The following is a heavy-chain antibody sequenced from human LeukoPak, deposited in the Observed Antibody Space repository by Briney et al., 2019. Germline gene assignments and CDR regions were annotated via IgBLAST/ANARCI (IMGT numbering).Heavy chain of an antibody. J-gene: IGHJ3*02. Sequence: GASVKVSCKASGYTFTSHGISWVRQAPGQGLEWMGWISAYNGNTNYAQKLQGRVTMTTDTSTSTAYMELRSLRSDDTAVYYCARDDGAYCSSTSCSDDAFDIWGQGTMVTVSS. CDR3: ARDDGAYCSSTSCSDDAFDI. V-gene: IGHV1-18*01. CDR2: ISAYNGNT. D-gene: IGHD2-2*01. CDR1: GYTFTSHG.